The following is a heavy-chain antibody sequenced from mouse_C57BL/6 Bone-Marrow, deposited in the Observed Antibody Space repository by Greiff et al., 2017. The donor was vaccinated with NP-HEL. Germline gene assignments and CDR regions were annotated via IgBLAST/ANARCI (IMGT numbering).Heavy chain of an antibody. Sequence: DVHLVESGEGLVKPGGSLKLSCAASGFTFSSYAMSWVRQTPEKRLEWVAYISSGGDYIYYADTVKGRFTISRHNAKNNLYLKMSHLKSKDTAMYDCARDDGSSYGPGFAYWGQGTLVTVSA. CDR3: ARDDGSSYGPGFAY. V-gene: IGHV5S21*01. J-gene: IGHJ3*01. CDR2: ISSGGDYI. CDR1: GFTFSSYA. D-gene: IGHD1-1*01.